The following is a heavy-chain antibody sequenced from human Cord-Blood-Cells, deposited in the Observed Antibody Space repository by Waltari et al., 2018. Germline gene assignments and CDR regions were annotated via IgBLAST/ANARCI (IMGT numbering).Heavy chain of an antibody. V-gene: IGHV1-69*01. CDR2: IIPIFGTA. Sequence: QVQLVQSGAEVKKPGSLVKVSCKASGGTFRSYAISWVRQAPGQGLEWMGGIIPIFGTANYAQKFQGRVTITADESTSTAYMELSSLRSEDTAVYYCASGYCTNGVCYDAFDIWGQGTMVTVSS. CDR1: GGTFRSYA. CDR3: ASGYCTNGVCYDAFDI. D-gene: IGHD2-8*01. J-gene: IGHJ3*02.